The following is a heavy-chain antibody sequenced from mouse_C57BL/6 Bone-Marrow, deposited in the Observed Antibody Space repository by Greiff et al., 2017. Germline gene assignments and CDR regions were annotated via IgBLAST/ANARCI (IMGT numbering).Heavy chain of an antibody. J-gene: IGHJ4*01. CDR3: VSNYDYYAMDY. V-gene: IGHV5-12*01. D-gene: IGHD2-5*01. CDR1: GFTFSDYY. CDR2: FSNGGGST. Sequence: EVQRVESGGGLVQPGGSLKLSCAASGFTFSDYYMYWVRQTPEKRLEWVAYFSNGGGSTYYPDTVKGRFTISRDNAKNTLYLQMSRPKSEDTAMYYCVSNYDYYAMDYWGQGTSVTVSS.